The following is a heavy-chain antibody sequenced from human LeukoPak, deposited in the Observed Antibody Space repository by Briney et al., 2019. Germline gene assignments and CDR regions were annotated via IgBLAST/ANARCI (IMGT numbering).Heavy chain of an antibody. CDR1: GFTFSSQW. V-gene: IGHV3-74*01. D-gene: IGHD6-19*01. CDR2: IDDDGSIT. J-gene: IGHJ4*02. CDR3: ARGLGSSADY. Sequence: GGSLRLSCAASGFTFSSQWMHWVRQAPGKGLLWVSRIDDDGSITNYAESVKGRFTISRGNAKNTVYLQMNSLRAEDTAVYYCARGLGSSADYWGQGTLVTVSS.